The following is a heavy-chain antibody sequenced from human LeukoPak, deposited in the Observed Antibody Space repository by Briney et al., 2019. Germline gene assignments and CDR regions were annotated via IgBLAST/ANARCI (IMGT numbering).Heavy chain of an antibody. V-gene: IGHV4-61*08. J-gene: IGHJ4*02. CDR1: GACVSSDGYY. CDR2: IYYSGSS. D-gene: IGHD3-10*01. CDR3: ARRGGSGRSFDY. Sequence: PSETLSLTCTVSGACVSSDGYYWSWLRQPPGKGLEWIGYIYYSGSSNYNPSLKSRVTISVDTSKNQFSLKVSSVTAADTAVYYCARRGGSGRSFDYWGQGTLVTVSS.